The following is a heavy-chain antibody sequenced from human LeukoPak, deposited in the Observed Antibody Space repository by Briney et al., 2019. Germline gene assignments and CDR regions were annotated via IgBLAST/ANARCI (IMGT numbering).Heavy chain of an antibody. CDR3: ARSPGSLRWFDP. Sequence: PSETLSLTCTVSGGSISSYYWSWSRQPPGKGLEWIGYIYYSGSTNYNPSLKSRVTISVDTSKNQFSLKLSSVTAADTAVYYCARSPGSLRWFDPWGQGTLVTVSS. J-gene: IGHJ5*02. CDR1: GGSISSYY. V-gene: IGHV4-59*12. CDR2: IYYSGST. D-gene: IGHD3-10*01.